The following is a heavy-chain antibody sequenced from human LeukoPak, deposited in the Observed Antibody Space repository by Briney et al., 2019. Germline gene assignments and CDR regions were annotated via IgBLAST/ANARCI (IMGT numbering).Heavy chain of an antibody. CDR1: GGSISSYY. CDR2: IYYNGST. Sequence: SETLSLTCIVSGGSISSYYWSWIRQPPGKGLEWIGHIYYNGSTNYNPSLKSRVTISVDTSKNQFSLKLSSVTAADTAVYYCARHQRRLYYFDYWGQGTLVTVSS. CDR3: ARHQRRLYYFDY. V-gene: IGHV4-59*08. J-gene: IGHJ4*02. D-gene: IGHD3-22*01.